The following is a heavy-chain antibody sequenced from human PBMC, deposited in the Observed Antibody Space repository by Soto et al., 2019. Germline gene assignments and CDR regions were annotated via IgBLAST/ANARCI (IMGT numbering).Heavy chain of an antibody. V-gene: IGHV4-34*01. CDR2: INHSGRV. CDR3: STRAYDTNGYYRFDP. D-gene: IGHD3-22*01. CDR1: GGSFSGHS. Sequence: SETLSLTCAVYGGSFSGHSWTWIRQSPGKGLEWIGDINHSGRVNYSPSLKSRVTISLDTSKNQFPLTLSAVTAADTAMYYCSTRAYDTNGYYRFDPWGQGTLVTVSS. J-gene: IGHJ5*01.